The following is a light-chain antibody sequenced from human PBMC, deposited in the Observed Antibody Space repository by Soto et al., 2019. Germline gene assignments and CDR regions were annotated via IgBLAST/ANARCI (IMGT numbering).Light chain of an antibody. J-gene: IGKJ5*01. V-gene: IGKV3D-15*01. Sequence: ETVMTQSPATLSVSAGERATLSCRASQSVSSKLAWYQQKPGQAPRLIIYGASTRANGIPARFSGSGSGTEFTLSISSLQSEDSAVYYCQQYNNWHPITFGQGTRLEIK. CDR2: GAS. CDR1: QSVSSK. CDR3: QQYNNWHPIT.